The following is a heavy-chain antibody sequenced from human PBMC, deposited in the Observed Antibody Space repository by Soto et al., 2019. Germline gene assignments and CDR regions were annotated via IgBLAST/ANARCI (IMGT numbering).Heavy chain of an antibody. CDR1: GFTFSSYA. J-gene: IGHJ5*02. D-gene: IGHD4-17*01. V-gene: IGHV3-23*01. CDR2: ISGSGVKT. CDR3: AKEGYSTVTTRWFDP. Sequence: WGSLRLSCAASGFTFSSYAMSWVRQAPGKGLEWVSAISGSGVKTYYADSVKGRFTISRDNSKNTLYLQMNSLRAEDTAVYHCAKEGYSTVTTRWFDPWGQGTLVTVSS.